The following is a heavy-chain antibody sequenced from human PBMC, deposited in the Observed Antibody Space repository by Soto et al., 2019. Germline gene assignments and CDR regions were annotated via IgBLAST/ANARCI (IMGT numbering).Heavy chain of an antibody. Sequence: VGSLRLSCAASGFTVSSNYMSWVRQAPGKGLEWVSVIYSGGSTHYADSVKGRFTISRDNSKNTLYLQMNSLRAEDTAVYYCARDGDGRYFDWYGMDVWGQGTTVTVSS. CDR1: GFTVSSNY. V-gene: IGHV3-53*01. CDR3: ARDGDGRYFDWYGMDV. D-gene: IGHD3-9*01. J-gene: IGHJ6*02. CDR2: IYSGGST.